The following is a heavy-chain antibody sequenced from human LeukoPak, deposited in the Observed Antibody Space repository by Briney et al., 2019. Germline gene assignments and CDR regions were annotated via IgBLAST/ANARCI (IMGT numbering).Heavy chain of an antibody. J-gene: IGHJ3*02. D-gene: IGHD2-2*01. CDR2: ISSSSSTI. CDR3: AKDIVVVPAASDAFDT. CDR1: GFTFSSYS. Sequence: GGSLRLSCAASGFTFSSYSMNWVRQAPGKGLEWVSYISSSSSTIYYADSVKGRFTISRDNSKNTLYLDMNSLRAEDTAVYYCAKDIVVVPAASDAFDTWGQGTLVTVSS. V-gene: IGHV3-48*01.